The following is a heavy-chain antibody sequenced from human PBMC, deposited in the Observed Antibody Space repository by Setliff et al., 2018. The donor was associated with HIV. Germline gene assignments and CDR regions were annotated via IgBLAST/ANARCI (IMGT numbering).Heavy chain of an antibody. CDR3: ARGSGVGIHDVFDI. Sequence: SVKVSCKASGGTFSSYAISWVRQAPGQGLEWMGGIIPILGTANYAQNFQGRVTITADESSSTASMELSSLRSEDTALYYCARGSGVGIHDVFDIWGQGTMVTVSS. CDR2: IIPILGTA. J-gene: IGHJ3*02. D-gene: IGHD3-3*01. CDR1: GGTFSSYA. V-gene: IGHV1-69*13.